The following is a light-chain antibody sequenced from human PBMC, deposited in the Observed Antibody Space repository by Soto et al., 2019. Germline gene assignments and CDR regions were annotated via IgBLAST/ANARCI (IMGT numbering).Light chain of an antibody. J-gene: IGKJ3*01. CDR1: QGIRND. Sequence: IQMTQSPSSLSASVGDRVTITCRASQGIRNDLNWYQQKPGKAPKRLIYGATSLQSGVPSRFSGSGSGTEFTLTISSLQPEDSASYYCLQHNSYPRTFGAGTKVEIK. CDR2: GAT. CDR3: LQHNSYPRT. V-gene: IGKV1-17*01.